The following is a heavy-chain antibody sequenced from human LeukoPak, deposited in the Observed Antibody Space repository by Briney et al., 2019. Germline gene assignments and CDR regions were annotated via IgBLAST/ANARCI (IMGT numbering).Heavy chain of an antibody. J-gene: IGHJ6*02. CDR2: IIPILGIV. CDR1: GGTFSSYA. D-gene: IGHD2-15*01. CDR3: AVSGGHTSYYYYGMDV. Sequence: SVKVSCKASGGTFSSYAISWVRQAPGQGLEWMGRIIPILGIVNYAQKFQGRVTITADKSTSTAYMELSSLRSEDTAVYYCAVSGGHTSYYYYGMDVWGQGTTVTVSS. V-gene: IGHV1-69*04.